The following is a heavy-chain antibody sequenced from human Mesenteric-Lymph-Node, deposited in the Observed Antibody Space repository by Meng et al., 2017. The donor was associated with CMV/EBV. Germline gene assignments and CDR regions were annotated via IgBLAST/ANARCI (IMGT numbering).Heavy chain of an antibody. CDR2: VYWDDDK. J-gene: IGHJ3*02. CDR1: LSTSGMG. CDR3: AHINCSGRSCYLGDRFDI. D-gene: IGHD2-15*01. Sequence: LSTSGMGVGWIRRPPGKALEWLALVYWDDDKRYSPSLNSRLSITRDISKNQVVLTMTNMDSVDTATYYCAHINCSGRSCYLGDRFDIWGQGTMVTVSS. V-gene: IGHV2-5*02.